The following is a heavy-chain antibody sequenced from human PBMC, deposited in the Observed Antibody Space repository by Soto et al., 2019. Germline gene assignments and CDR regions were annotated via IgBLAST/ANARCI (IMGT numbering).Heavy chain of an antibody. CDR1: GFTFSTYG. CDR3: AKELGEYCTGGSCYYFDY. D-gene: IGHD2-15*01. Sequence: QVQLVESGGGVVQPGRSLRLSCAASGFTFSTYGMHWVRQAPGKGLEWVAVISYDGSNKYYADSVKGRFTISRDNSKNTRFLQMISLRAEDTAVYYCAKELGEYCTGGSCYYFDYWGQGTLVTVSS. CDR2: ISYDGSNK. V-gene: IGHV3-30*18. J-gene: IGHJ4*02.